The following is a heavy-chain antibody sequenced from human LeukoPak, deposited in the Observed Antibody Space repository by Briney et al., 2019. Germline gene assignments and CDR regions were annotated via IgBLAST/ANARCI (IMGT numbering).Heavy chain of an antibody. J-gene: IGHJ3*02. D-gene: IGHD6-19*01. CDR3: ASRSGWLASNGAFDI. Sequence: PSETLSLTCTVSGGSISSYYWSWIRRPPGKGLEWIGYIYYSGSTNYNPSLKSRVTISVDTSKNQFSLKLSSVTAADTAVYYCASRSGWLASNGAFDIWGQGTMVTVSS. V-gene: IGHV4-59*08. CDR2: IYYSGST. CDR1: GGSISSYY.